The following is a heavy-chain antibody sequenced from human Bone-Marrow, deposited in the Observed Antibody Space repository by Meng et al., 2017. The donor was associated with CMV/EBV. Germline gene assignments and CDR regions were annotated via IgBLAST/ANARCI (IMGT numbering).Heavy chain of an antibody. CDR2: IRYDGSNK. Sequence: GESLKISCAASGFTFSSYAMSWVRQAPGKGLEWVTFIRYDGSNKYYADSVKGRFTISRDNSKNTLYLQMNSLRAEDTAVYYCARERDIVVVPAAIPLFNYYYGMDVWGQGTTVTVSS. CDR1: GFTFSSYA. CDR3: ARERDIVVVPAAIPLFNYYYGMDV. V-gene: IGHV3-30*02. J-gene: IGHJ6*02. D-gene: IGHD2-2*02.